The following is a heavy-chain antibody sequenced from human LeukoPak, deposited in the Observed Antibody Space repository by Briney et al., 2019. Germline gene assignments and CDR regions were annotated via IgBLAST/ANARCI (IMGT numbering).Heavy chain of an antibody. Sequence: GGSLRLSCAASGFPVTNYAMYWVRQAPGEGLEWVSAISGRDDSTYYADSVKGRFTISRDTSKNTLSLQMNSLRTKDTAVYYCAKWGDYDILTGYYDPDYWGQGTLVTVSS. CDR2: ISGRDDST. J-gene: IGHJ4*02. CDR1: GFPVTNYA. CDR3: AKWGDYDILTGYYDPDY. D-gene: IGHD3-9*01. V-gene: IGHV3-23*01.